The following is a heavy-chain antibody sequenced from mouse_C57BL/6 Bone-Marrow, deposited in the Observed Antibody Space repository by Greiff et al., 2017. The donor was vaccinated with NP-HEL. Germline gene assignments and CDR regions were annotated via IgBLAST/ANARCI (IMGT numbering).Heavy chain of an antibody. CDR2: IYPGSGST. Sequence: QVQLKQPGAELVKPGASVKMSCKASGYTFTSYWITWVKQRPGQGLEWIGDIYPGSGSTNYNEKFKSKATLTVDTSSSTAYMQLSSLTSEDAAVYYCGRSPRYLDYWGQGTSVTVSS. CDR1: GYTFTSYW. J-gene: IGHJ4*01. V-gene: IGHV1-55*01. CDR3: GRSPRYLDY.